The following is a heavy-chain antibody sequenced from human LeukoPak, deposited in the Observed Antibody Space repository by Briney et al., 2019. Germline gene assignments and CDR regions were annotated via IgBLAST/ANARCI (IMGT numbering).Heavy chain of an antibody. CDR2: INHSGST. CDR3: ARGYTTDYYYMDV. V-gene: IGHV4-34*01. CDR1: GGSFSGYY. J-gene: IGHJ6*03. Sequence: PSETLSLTCAVYGGSFSGYYWGWIRQPPGKGLEWIGEINHSGSTNYNPSLKSRVTISVDTSKNQFSLKLSSVTAADTAVYYCARGYTTDYYYMDVWGKGTTVTVSS. D-gene: IGHD2-2*02.